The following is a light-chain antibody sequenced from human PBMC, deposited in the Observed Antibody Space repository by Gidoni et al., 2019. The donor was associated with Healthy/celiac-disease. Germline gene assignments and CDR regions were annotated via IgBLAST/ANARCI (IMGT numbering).Light chain of an antibody. CDR2: LEGSGSY. CDR1: SGNSSYI. J-gene: IGLJ2*01. CDR3: ETWVSNSVV. V-gene: IGLV4-60*02. Sequence: QPVLTQSSSASASLGSSVKLTCTLSSGNSSYIIAWHQQQPGKAPRYLMKLEGSGSYNKGSGVPDRFSGSSSGADRYLTISNLQFEDEADYYCETWVSNSVVFGGGTKLTVL.